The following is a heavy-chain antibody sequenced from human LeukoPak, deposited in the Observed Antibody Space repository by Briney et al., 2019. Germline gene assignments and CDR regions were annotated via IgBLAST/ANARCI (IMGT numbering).Heavy chain of an antibody. D-gene: IGHD1-26*01. V-gene: IGHV3-23*01. J-gene: IGHJ4*02. CDR1: GFTFSSCA. CDR2: ISGGGGTT. CDR3: AKGYSGSYLDY. Sequence: GGSLRLSCAASGFTFSSCAMTWVRQAPGKGPEWVSVISGGGGTTYYADSVKGRFTISRDNSENTLYLQMNSLRAEDTAVYYCAKGYSGSYLDYWGQGTLVTVSS.